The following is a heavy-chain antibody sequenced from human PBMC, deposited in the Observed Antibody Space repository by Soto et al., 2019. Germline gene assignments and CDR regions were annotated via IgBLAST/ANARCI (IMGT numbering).Heavy chain of an antibody. CDR2: IWYDGSNK. CDR1: GFTFSSYG. D-gene: IGHD3-3*01. J-gene: IGHJ4*02. V-gene: IGHV3-33*06. Sequence: QPGGSLRLSCAASGFTFSSYGMHWVRQAPGKGLEWVAVIWYDGSNKYYADSVKGRFTISRDNSKNTLYLQMNSLRAEDTAVYYCAKVKPYDFWSGYYMVLDYWGQGTLVTVSS. CDR3: AKVKPYDFWSGYYMVLDY.